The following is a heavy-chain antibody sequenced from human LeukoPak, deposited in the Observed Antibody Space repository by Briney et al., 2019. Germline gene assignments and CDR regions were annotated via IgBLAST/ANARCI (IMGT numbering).Heavy chain of an antibody. CDR2: ISAYNGNT. D-gene: IGHD2-15*01. V-gene: IGHV1-18*01. CDR1: GYTFSSYG. CDR3: AGDCTGGGCYSIY. Sequence: ASVKVSCKASGYTFSSYGISWVRQAPGQGLEWMGWISAYNGNTDYAQKFQGRVTMTTDTSTSTAYMELRSLRSGDTAVYYCAGDCTGGGCYSIYWGQGTLATVSS. J-gene: IGHJ4*02.